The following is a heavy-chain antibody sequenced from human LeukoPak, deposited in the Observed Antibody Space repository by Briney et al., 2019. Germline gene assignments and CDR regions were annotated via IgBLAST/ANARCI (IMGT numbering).Heavy chain of an antibody. CDR3: ARDRSSIVGAAYFDY. Sequence: PGGSLRLSCAASGFTVSSNYMSWVRQAPGKGLEWVSVIYSGGSTYYADSVKGRFTISRDNSKNTLYLQMNSLRAEDTAVYYCARDRSSIVGAAYFDYWGQGTLVTVSS. J-gene: IGHJ4*02. V-gene: IGHV3-66*01. CDR1: GFTVSSNY. D-gene: IGHD1-26*01. CDR2: IYSGGST.